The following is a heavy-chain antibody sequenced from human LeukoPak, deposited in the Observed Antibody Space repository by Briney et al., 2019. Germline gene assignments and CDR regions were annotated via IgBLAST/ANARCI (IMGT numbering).Heavy chain of an antibody. V-gene: IGHV4-4*09. Sequence: SETLSLTCTVSGGSISSYYWSWIRQPPGKGLEWTGYIYTSGSTNYNPSLKSRVTISVDTSKNQFSLKLSSVTAADTAVYYCARIGELEPYYFDYWGQGTLVTVSS. D-gene: IGHD1-1*01. CDR1: GGSISSYY. J-gene: IGHJ4*02. CDR2: IYTSGST. CDR3: ARIGELEPYYFDY.